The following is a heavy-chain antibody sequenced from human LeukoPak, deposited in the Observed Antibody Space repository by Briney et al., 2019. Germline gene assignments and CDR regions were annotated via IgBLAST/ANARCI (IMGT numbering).Heavy chain of an antibody. V-gene: IGHV1-18*01. Sequence: ASVKVSCKASGYTFTSYGISWVRQAPGQGLEWMGWISAYNGNTNYAQKLQGRVTMTTDTSTSTAYMELRSLRSDDTAVYYCASITMVRGVIIGVEYWGQGTLVSVSS. CDR2: ISAYNGNT. CDR3: ASITMVRGVIIGVEY. J-gene: IGHJ4*02. D-gene: IGHD3-10*01. CDR1: GYTFTSYG.